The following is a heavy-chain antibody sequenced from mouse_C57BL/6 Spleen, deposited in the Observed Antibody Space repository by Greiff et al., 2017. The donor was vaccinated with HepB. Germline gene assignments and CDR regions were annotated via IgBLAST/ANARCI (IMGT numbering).Heavy chain of an antibody. V-gene: IGHV5-17*01. CDR3: ASHYDYDAFDY. J-gene: IGHJ2*01. D-gene: IGHD2-4*01. CDR1: GFTFSDYG. Sequence: EVQLVESGGRLVKPGGSLKLSCAASGFTFSDYGMHWVRQAPEKGLEWVAYISSGSSTIYYADTVKGRFTISRDNAKNTLFLQMTSLRSEDTAMYYCASHYDYDAFDYWGQGTTLTVSS. CDR2: ISSGSSTI.